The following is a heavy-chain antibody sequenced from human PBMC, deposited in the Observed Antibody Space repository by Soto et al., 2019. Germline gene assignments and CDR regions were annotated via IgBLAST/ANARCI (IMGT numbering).Heavy chain of an antibody. J-gene: IGHJ2*01. Sequence: EVQLLESGGGLVQPGGSLRLSCAASGFTFSSYAMSWVRQAPGKGLEWVSAISGSGGSTYYADSVKGRFTISRDNSKNTLYLQMDSLRAEDTAVYYCAKDRGHTSWYFDLWGRGTLVTVSS. D-gene: IGHD2-15*01. V-gene: IGHV3-23*01. CDR2: ISGSGGST. CDR1: GFTFSSYA. CDR3: AKDRGHTSWYFDL.